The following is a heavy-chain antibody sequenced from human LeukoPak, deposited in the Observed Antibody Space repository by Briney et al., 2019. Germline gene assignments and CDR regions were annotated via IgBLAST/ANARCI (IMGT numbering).Heavy chain of an antibody. V-gene: IGHV3-21*04. J-gene: IGHJ4*02. CDR2: ISSSSSYI. CDR3: AKDLWESGLKAFDY. CDR1: GFTFSSYS. D-gene: IGHD3-3*01. Sequence: GGSLRLSCAASGFTFSSYSMNWVRQAPGKGLEWVSSISSSSSYIYYADSVKGRFTISRDNAKNSLYLQMNSLRAEDTAVYYCAKDLWESGLKAFDYWGQGTLVTVSS.